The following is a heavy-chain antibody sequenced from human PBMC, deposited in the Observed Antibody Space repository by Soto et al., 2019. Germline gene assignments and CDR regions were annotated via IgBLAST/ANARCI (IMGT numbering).Heavy chain of an antibody. D-gene: IGHD2-15*01. J-gene: IGHJ4*02. CDR3: ARQSPGLRTFDY. CDR1: GGSISSGDYY. CDR2: IYYSGST. V-gene: IGHV4-30-4*01. Sequence: SETLSLTCTVSGGSISSGDYYWSWIRQPPGKGLEWIGYIYYSGSTYYNPSLKSRVTISVDTSKNQFSLKLSSVTAADTAVYYCARQSPGLRTFDYWGQGTLVTVSS.